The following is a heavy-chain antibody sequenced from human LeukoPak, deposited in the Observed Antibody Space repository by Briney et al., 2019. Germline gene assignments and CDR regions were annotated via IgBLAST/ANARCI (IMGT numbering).Heavy chain of an antibody. J-gene: IGHJ4*02. Sequence: SETLSLTCTVSGGSISSYYWSWIRQPAGKGLEWIGRIYSSGTTNYNPSLKSRVTMSLDTSKNRFSLKLSSVTAADTAVYYCARGPRSGHHDYWGQGILVTVSS. D-gene: IGHD6-19*01. CDR1: GGSISSYY. CDR2: IYSSGTT. CDR3: ARGPRSGHHDY. V-gene: IGHV4-4*07.